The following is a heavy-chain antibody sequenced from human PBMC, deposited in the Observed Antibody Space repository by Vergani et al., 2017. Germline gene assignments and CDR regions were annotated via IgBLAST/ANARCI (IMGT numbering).Heavy chain of an antibody. D-gene: IGHD6-19*01. CDR1: GGTFSSYA. Sequence: QVQLVQSGAEVKKPGSSVKVSCKASGGTFSSYAISWVRQAPGQGLEWMGRIIPIFGTANYAQKFQGRVTITADKSTSTAYMELSSLRSEDTAVYCCARDFLAVAGTGWFDPWGQGTLVTVSS. J-gene: IGHJ5*02. CDR3: ARDFLAVAGTGWFDP. CDR2: IIPIFGTA. V-gene: IGHV1-69*14.